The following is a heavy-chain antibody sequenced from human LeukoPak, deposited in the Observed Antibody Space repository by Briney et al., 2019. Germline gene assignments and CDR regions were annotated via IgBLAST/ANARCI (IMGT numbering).Heavy chain of an antibody. D-gene: IGHD5-18*01. Sequence: GGSLRLSCAASGFTFSSYSMNWVRQAPGKGLEWVSFISSSSSYIHYADSVKGRFTISRDNAKNSLYLQMNSLRAEDMALYYCARRYSYGPGSDAFDIWGQGTMVTVSS. CDR2: ISSSSSYI. CDR1: GFTFSSYS. J-gene: IGHJ3*02. CDR3: ARRYSYGPGSDAFDI. V-gene: IGHV3-21*04.